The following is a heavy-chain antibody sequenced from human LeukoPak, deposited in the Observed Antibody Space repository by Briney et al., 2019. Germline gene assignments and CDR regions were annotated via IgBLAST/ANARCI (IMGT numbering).Heavy chain of an antibody. CDR2: IWYDGSNK. V-gene: IGHV3-33*01. CDR1: GFTFSSYG. Sequence: GGSLRLSCAASGFTFSSYGMHWVRQAPGKGLEWVAVIWYDGSNKYYADSVKGRFTISRDNSKNTLYLQMNSLRAEDTAVYYCARGYRYDSSGYSPHYYYYYGMDVWGQGTTVTVSS. J-gene: IGHJ6*02. CDR3: ARGYRYDSSGYSPHYYYYYGMDV. D-gene: IGHD3-22*01.